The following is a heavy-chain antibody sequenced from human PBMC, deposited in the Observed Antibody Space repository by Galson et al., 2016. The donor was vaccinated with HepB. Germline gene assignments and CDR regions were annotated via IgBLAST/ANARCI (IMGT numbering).Heavy chain of an antibody. CDR1: GFTFSSYA. CDR3: AKARDGLRYFDWYYFDV. J-gene: IGHJ6*03. Sequence: SLRLSCAVSGFTFSSYAMSWVRQAPGKGLEWVSSISGSGGSTFYADSVKGRFTISRDNSKNTLYLQMNSLRAEDTAVYYCAKARDGLRYFDWYYFDVWGKGTTVTVSS. D-gene: IGHD3-9*01. CDR2: ISGSGGST. V-gene: IGHV3-23*01.